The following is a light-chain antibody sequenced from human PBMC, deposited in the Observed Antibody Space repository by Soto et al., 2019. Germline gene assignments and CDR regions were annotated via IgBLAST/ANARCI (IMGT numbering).Light chain of an antibody. CDR2: GAY. CDR1: QSVGSS. Sequence: EIVMTQSPASLSVSPGERATLSCRASQSVGSSLAWYQQKPGQAPRLLIYGAYTRATGIPARFSGSGSGTDFTLTISSLQSEDFAVYYCQHYNYWPPKTFGQGTKVDIK. V-gene: IGKV3-15*01. J-gene: IGKJ1*01. CDR3: QHYNYWPPKT.